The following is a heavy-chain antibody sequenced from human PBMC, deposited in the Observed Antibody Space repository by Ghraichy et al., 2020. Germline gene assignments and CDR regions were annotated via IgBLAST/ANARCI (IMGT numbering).Heavy chain of an antibody. Sequence: GESLNISCAASGFTFSDYYMSWIRQAPGKGLEWVSYISSSGSTIYYADSVKGRFTISRDNAKNSLYLQMNSLRAEDTAVYYCARDKRASQVVINQAGDAFDIWGQGTMVTISS. D-gene: IGHD3-22*01. J-gene: IGHJ3*02. CDR1: GFTFSDYY. CDR2: ISSSGSTI. CDR3: ARDKRASQVVINQAGDAFDI. V-gene: IGHV3-11*01.